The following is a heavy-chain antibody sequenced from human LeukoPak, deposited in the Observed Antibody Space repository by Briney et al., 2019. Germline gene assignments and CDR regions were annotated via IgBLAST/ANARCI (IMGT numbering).Heavy chain of an antibody. CDR3: ASSLSIGSSYFDY. CDR1: GFTFSSYA. D-gene: IGHD6-13*01. J-gene: IGHJ4*02. V-gene: IGHV3-30*04. Sequence: GGSLRLSCAASGFTFSSYAMHWVRQAPGKGLEWVAVILYDGSNKYYADSVKGRFTISRDNSKNTLYLQMNSLRAEDTAVYYCASSLSIGSSYFDYWGQGTLVTVSS. CDR2: ILYDGSNK.